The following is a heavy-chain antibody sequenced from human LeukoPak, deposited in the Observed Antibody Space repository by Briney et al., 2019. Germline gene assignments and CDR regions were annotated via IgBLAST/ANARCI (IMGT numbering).Heavy chain of an antibody. Sequence: GGSLRLSCEASGFTFSNSAMSWVRQAPGKGLEWVSGISASGHYTYNADSAKGRFTISRDNSKNTLYLQMNSLRAEDTALYFCAKDGSWGDYYFYFYIDVWGKGTTVAVSS. V-gene: IGHV3-23*01. CDR3: AKDGSWGDYYFYFYIDV. D-gene: IGHD3-16*01. CDR2: ISASGHYT. CDR1: GFTFSNSA. J-gene: IGHJ6*03.